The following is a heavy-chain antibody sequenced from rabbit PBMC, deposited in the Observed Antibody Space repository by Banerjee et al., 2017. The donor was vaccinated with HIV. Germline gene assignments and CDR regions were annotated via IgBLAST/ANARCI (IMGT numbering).Heavy chain of an antibody. CDR3: ARAGGFENYFNL. J-gene: IGHJ4*01. CDR1: GIDFSNNYG. Sequence: QSLEESGGDLVKPGASLTLTCTASGIDFSNNYGMCWVRQAPGKGLEWIACIWTSSTNTYYASWAKGRFTISETSSTTVTLQMTSLTAADTATYFCARAGGFENYFNLWGPGTL. D-gene: IGHD1-1*01. CDR2: IWTSSTNT. V-gene: IGHV1S40*01.